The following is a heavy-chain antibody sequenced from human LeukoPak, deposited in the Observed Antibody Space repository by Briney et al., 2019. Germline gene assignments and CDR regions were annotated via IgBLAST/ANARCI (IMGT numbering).Heavy chain of an antibody. J-gene: IGHJ4*02. CDR2: INHSGST. D-gene: IGHD2-21*02. CDR1: GGSFSGYY. Sequence: SETLSLTCAAYGGSFSGYYWSWIRQPPGKGLEWIGEINHSGSTNCNPSLKSRVTISVDTSKNQFSLKLSSVTAADTAVYYCAREAFCGGDCYSCYWGQGTLVTVSS. V-gene: IGHV4-34*01. CDR3: AREAFCGGDCYSCY.